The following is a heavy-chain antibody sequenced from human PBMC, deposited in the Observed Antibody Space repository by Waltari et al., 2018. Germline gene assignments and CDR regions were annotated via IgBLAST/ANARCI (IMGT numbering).Heavy chain of an antibody. J-gene: IGHJ3*02. D-gene: IGHD2-15*01. Sequence: QVQLVESGGGVVPPGGSLRLSCAPSGFTFSSYGLPWVCHAPGTGLDGVAVISYDGSNKYYADSVKGRFTISRDNSKNTLYLQMNSLRAEDTAVYYCAKLTAAGTDAFDIWGQGTMVTVSS. V-gene: IGHV3-30*18. CDR3: AKLTAAGTDAFDI. CDR2: ISYDGSNK. CDR1: GFTFSSYG.